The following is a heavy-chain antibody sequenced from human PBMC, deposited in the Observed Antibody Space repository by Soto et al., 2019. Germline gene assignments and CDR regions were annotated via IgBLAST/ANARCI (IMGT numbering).Heavy chain of an antibody. D-gene: IGHD3-9*01. CDR2: ISAYNGNT. J-gene: IGHJ4*02. V-gene: IGHV1-18*01. Sequence: QVQLVQSGAEVKKPGASVKVSCKASGYTFTSYGITWVRQAPGQGLEWMGWISAYNGNTNYAQKLQGRVTMTTDTSTSTAYMELRSLRSDDTAVYYCARVYYDILTGYYPFDYWGQGTLVTVSS. CDR1: GYTFTSYG. CDR3: ARVYYDILTGYYPFDY.